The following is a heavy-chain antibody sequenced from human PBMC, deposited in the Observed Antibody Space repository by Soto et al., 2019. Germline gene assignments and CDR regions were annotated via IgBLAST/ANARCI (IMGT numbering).Heavy chain of an antibody. V-gene: IGHV3-30*18. Sequence: QVQLVESGGGVVQPGRSLRLSCAASGFTFSSYGIHWVRQAPGKGLEWVAVLSYDGSNKYYADSVKGRFTISRDNSKNTLYLQMNSLRAEDTAVYYCAKGVLSYCSGGSCYSRGFDYWGQGTLVTVSS. CDR1: GFTFSSYG. CDR3: AKGVLSYCSGGSCYSRGFDY. J-gene: IGHJ4*02. CDR2: LSYDGSNK. D-gene: IGHD2-15*01.